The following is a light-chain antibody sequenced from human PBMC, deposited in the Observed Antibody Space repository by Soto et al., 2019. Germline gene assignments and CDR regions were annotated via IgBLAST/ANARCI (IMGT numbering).Light chain of an antibody. CDR2: GAS. J-gene: IGKJ1*01. CDR1: QSVSSSY. CDR3: QQYGIHGT. Sequence: EIVLTQSPGTLSLSPGERATLSCRASQSVSSSYLAWYQQKPGQAPRLLIYGASSRATGIPDRFSGSGSGTDFTLTISRLEPEDFAVYYCQQYGIHGTFGQGTKVEIK. V-gene: IGKV3-20*01.